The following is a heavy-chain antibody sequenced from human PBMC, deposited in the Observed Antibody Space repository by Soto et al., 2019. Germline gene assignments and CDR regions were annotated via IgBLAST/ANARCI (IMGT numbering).Heavy chain of an antibody. CDR3: ARGWNSGNDRHDAFDI. D-gene: IGHD5-12*01. Sequence: GGSLRLSCAASGFTFSSYGMHWVRQAPGKGLVWVAVIPYDGSSKFYGDSVKGRFTISRDNAENSLYLQMDSLRVDDTAVYYCARGWNSGNDRHDAFDIWGQGSMVTVSS. V-gene: IGHV3-30*03. CDR2: IPYDGSSK. CDR1: GFTFSSYG. J-gene: IGHJ3*02.